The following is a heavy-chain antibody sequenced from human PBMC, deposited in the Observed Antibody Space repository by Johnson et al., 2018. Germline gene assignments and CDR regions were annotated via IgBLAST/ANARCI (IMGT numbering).Heavy chain of an antibody. CDR2: VWNNGILK. CDR3: AKEEVAMTEVGAFDV. J-gene: IGHJ3*01. CDR1: GFNFNDYG. D-gene: IGHD2-21*02. Sequence: VQLLESGGGVVQPGTSLRLSCVVSGFNFNDYGIHWVRQAPGKGLEWVAAVWNNGILKNYADSVKGRFTVSRDNFKNTAYLQMDSLRADDTALYYCAKEEVAMTEVGAFDVWGQGTLVTVSS. V-gene: IGHV3-33*03.